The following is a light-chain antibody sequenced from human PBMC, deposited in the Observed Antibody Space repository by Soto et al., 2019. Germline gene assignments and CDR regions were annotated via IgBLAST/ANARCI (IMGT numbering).Light chain of an antibody. V-gene: IGKV3-15*01. CDR2: GAS. Sequence: EVVMNQSPATLSVSQGERVTLSCRASQNILSNLAWYQQKPGQAPRLLIYGASTRAAGIPARFSGSGSGTEFTLTISSLQSEDFAVYYCQQYNNWPITFGQGTRLEIK. CDR1: QNILSN. J-gene: IGKJ5*01. CDR3: QQYNNWPIT.